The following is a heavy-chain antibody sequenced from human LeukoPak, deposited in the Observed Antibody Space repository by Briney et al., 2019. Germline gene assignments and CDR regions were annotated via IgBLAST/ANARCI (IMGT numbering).Heavy chain of an antibody. CDR3: ARDSPLPLRPRRYYYGMDV. CDR2: IIPIFGTA. D-gene: IGHD3-3*01. J-gene: IGHJ6*02. V-gene: IGHV1-69*13. Sequence: SVKVSCKASGGTFSSNAISWVRQAPGQGLEWMGGIIPIFGTANYAQKFQGRVTITADESTSTAYMELSSLRSEDTAVYYCARDSPLPLRPRRYYYGMDVWGQGTTVTVSS. CDR1: GGTFSSNA.